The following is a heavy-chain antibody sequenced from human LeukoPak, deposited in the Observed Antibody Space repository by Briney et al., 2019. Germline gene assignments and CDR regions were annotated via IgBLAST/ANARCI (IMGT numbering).Heavy chain of an antibody. D-gene: IGHD1-26*01. Sequence: SETLSLTCTVSGGSISNYYWSWIRQPPGKGLEWIGYIYYSGSTSYNPSLKGRVTISVDTSKNQFSLKLSSVTAADTAVYYCARAYRGNHYYFDYWGQGTLVTVSS. CDR3: ARAYRGNHYYFDY. CDR2: IYYSGST. V-gene: IGHV4-59*01. CDR1: GGSISNYY. J-gene: IGHJ4*02.